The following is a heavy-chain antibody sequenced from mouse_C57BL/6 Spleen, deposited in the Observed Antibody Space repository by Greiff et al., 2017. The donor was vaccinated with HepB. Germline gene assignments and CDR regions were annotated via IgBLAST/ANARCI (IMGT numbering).Heavy chain of an antibody. D-gene: IGHD3-3*01. CDR2: IDPENGDT. CDR1: GFNIKDDY. J-gene: IGHJ3*01. V-gene: IGHV14-4*01. Sequence: DVKLQESGAELVRPGASVKLSCTASGFNIKDDYMHWVKQRPEQGLEWIGWIDPENGDTEYASKFQGKATITADTSSNTAYLQLSSLTSEDTAVYYCTRGTPWFAYWGQGTLVTVSA. CDR3: TRGTPWFAY.